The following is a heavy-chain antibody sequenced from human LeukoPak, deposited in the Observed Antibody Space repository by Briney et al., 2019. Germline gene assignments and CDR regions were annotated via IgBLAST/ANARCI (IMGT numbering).Heavy chain of an antibody. D-gene: IGHD3-16*01. Sequence: TPCLTCTVSGGSISSGGYYWSWIRQHPGKGLEWIGYIYYSGSTYYKPSLTSRVTISVDTSKNQFSLKLSSVTAADTAVYYCARGEAVPLVYWGQRTLV. J-gene: IGHJ4*02. CDR2: IYYSGST. CDR1: GGSISSGGYY. V-gene: IGHV4-31*03. CDR3: ARGEAVPLVY.